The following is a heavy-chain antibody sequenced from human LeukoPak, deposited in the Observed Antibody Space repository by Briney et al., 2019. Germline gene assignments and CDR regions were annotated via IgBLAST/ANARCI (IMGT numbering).Heavy chain of an antibody. V-gene: IGHV3-15*01. CDR3: ARGVSGSYDY. D-gene: IGHD1-26*01. J-gene: IGHJ4*02. CDR1: GFTVSSNY. Sequence: GGSLRLSCAASGFTVSSNYMSWVRQAPGKGLEWVGLMKSETNGGTTDFAAPVKGRFTISRDNAKNSLYLQMNSLRAEDTAVYYCARGVSGSYDYWGQGTLVTVSS. CDR2: MKSETNGGTT.